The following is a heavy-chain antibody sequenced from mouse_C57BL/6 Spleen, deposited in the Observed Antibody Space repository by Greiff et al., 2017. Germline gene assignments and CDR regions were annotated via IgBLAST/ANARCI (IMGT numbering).Heavy chain of an antibody. CDR3: AIPDYYGSSYGYFDG. CDR1: GFTFSDYG. D-gene: IGHD1-1*01. V-gene: IGHV5-17*01. Sequence: EVQGVESGGGLVKPGGSLKLSCAASGFTFSDYGMHWVRQAPEKGLEWVAYISSGSSTIYYADTVKGRFTISRDNAKITLFLQMTSLRSEDTAMYYCAIPDYYGSSYGYFDGWGTGTTVTVSS. CDR2: ISSGSSTI. J-gene: IGHJ1*03.